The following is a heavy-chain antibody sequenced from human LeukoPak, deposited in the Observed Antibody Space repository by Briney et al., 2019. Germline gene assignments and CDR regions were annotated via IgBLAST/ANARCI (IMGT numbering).Heavy chain of an antibody. CDR2: INPSGGST. D-gene: IGHD2-15*01. CDR1: GYTLTSYY. Sequence: GASVKVSCKASGYTLTSYYMHWVRQAPGQGLEWMGIINPSGGSTSYAQKFQGRVTMTRDTSTSTVYMELSSLRSEDTAVYYCARPGYCSGGSCYSDYWAREPWSPSPQ. CDR3: ARPGYCSGGSCYSDY. J-gene: IGHJ4*02. V-gene: IGHV1-46*03.